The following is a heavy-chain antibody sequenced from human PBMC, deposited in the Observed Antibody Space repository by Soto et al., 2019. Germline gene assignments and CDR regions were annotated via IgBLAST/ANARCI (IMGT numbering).Heavy chain of an antibody. CDR2: VNPNNGDT. CDR1: GYTFSNYD. Sequence: QVQLVQSGAELKKPGASVKVSCKASGYTFSNYDMNWVRQATGQGPEWIGWVNPNNGDTGYAQQFQGRVTLTTDISTPTAYMELTSLRSEDTAIYYCAKVSRKGSAIDFDYWGQGTLITVSS. J-gene: IGHJ4*02. V-gene: IGHV1-8*01. D-gene: IGHD3-10*01. CDR3: AKVSRKGSAIDFDY.